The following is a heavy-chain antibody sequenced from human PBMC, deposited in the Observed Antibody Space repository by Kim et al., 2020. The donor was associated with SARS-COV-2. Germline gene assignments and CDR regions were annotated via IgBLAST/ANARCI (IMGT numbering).Heavy chain of an antibody. Sequence: ASVKVSCKASGYTFTSYYMHWVRQAPGQGLEWMGIINPSGGSTSYAQKFQGRVTMTRDTSTSTVYMELSSLRSEDTAVYYCARDHVLRYFDWSPGGYGVDVWGQGTTGTVSS. CDR2: INPSGGST. J-gene: IGHJ6*02. D-gene: IGHD3-9*01. V-gene: IGHV1-46*01. CDR1: GYTFTSYY. CDR3: ARDHVLRYFDWSPGGYGVDV.